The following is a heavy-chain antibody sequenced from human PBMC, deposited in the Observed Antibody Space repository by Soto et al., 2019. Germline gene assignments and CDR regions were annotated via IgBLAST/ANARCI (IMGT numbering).Heavy chain of an antibody. V-gene: IGHV1-3*01. CDR3: GRDNGSGSYSHRGFDY. J-gene: IGHJ4*02. Sequence: ASVKVSCKASGYTFTSYAMHWVRHAPGQRLEWMGWINAGNGNTKYSQKFQGRVTITRDTSASTAYMELSSLRSEDTAVYYCGRDNGSGSYSHRGFDYWGQGTLVTVSS. D-gene: IGHD3-10*01. CDR2: INAGNGNT. CDR1: GYTFTSYA.